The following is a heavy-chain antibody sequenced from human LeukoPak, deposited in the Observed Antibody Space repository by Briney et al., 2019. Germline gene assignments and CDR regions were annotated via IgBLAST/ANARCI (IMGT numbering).Heavy chain of an antibody. D-gene: IGHD5-12*01. CDR3: ARGVEEWLPPTAYYYYGMDV. V-gene: IGHV4-31*03. J-gene: IGHJ6*02. CDR1: GGSISSGGYY. CDR2: IYYSGST. Sequence: SETLSLTCTVSGGSISSGGYYWSWIRQHPGKGLEWIGYIYYSGSTYYNPSLKSRVTISVDTSKNQFSLKLSSVTAADTAVYYCARGVEEWLPPTAYYYYGMDVWGQGTTVTVSS.